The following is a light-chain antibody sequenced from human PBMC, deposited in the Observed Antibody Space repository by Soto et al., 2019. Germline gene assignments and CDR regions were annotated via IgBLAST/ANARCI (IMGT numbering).Light chain of an antibody. CDR1: QSISSW. Sequence: DIQMTQSPSTLSASVGDRVTITCRASQSISSWLAWYQQKPGKAPKLLIYDASSLESWVPSRFSGSGSGTEFSLTISSLQPDDFATYYCQQYNSYLTFGGGTKVEIK. V-gene: IGKV1-5*01. J-gene: IGKJ4*01. CDR2: DAS. CDR3: QQYNSYLT.